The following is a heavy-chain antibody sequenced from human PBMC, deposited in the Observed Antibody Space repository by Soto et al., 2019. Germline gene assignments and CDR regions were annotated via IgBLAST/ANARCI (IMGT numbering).Heavy chain of an antibody. J-gene: IGHJ4*02. Sequence: EVQLLESGGGLVQPGGSLRLSCAASGFTFSSYAMSWVRQAPVKGLEWVSGIGGSGAGTNYADSVKGRFTISKDNSKNTLYLKMRRLRAEDTDVCYCARWGGIAVAGNHLDYWGQGTLVTVSS. CDR3: ARWGGIAVAGNHLDY. D-gene: IGHD6-19*01. CDR2: IGGSGAGT. CDR1: GFTFSSYA. V-gene: IGHV3-23*01.